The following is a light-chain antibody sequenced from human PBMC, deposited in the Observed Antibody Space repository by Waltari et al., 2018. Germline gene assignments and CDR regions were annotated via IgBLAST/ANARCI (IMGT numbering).Light chain of an antibody. Sequence: EIVLTQSPGTLSLSPGERATLSCRASQSVKTYLAWYQQKPGQAPRLLIYAASTRAAGIPDRFSGSVSGTDFSLTISRLEAEDFAVYYCQHHVRLPATFGQGTKVEIK. J-gene: IGKJ1*01. V-gene: IGKV3-20*01. CDR1: QSVKTY. CDR2: AAS. CDR3: QHHVRLPAT.